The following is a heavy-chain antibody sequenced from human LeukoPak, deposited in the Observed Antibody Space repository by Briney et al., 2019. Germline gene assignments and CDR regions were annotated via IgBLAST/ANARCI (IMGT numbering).Heavy chain of an antibody. J-gene: IGHJ4*02. CDR3: ARGLLASGDY. D-gene: IGHD3-3*02. CDR1: GFTVSSNY. CDR2: IYSGGNT. V-gene: IGHV3-53*01. Sequence: GGSLRLSCAASGFTVSSNYMSWVRQAPGKGLEWVSIIYSGGNTNYADSVKGRFTISRGNSKNTLYLQMNSLRAEDTAVYYCARGLLASGDYWGQGTLVTVSS.